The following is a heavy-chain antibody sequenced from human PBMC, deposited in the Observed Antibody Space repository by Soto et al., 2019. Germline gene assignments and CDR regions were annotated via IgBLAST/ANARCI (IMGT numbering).Heavy chain of an antibody. CDR3: AREMSYSNYFDY. CDR1: GFTFSSYS. D-gene: IGHD4-4*01. Sequence: EVQLVESGGGLVKPGASLRLSCAASGFTFSSYSMNWVRQAPGKGLEWVSSISSSSSYIYYADSVKGRFTISRDNAKNSLYLQMNSLRAEDTAVYYCAREMSYSNYFDYWGQGTLVTVSS. J-gene: IGHJ4*02. CDR2: ISSSSSYI. V-gene: IGHV3-21*01.